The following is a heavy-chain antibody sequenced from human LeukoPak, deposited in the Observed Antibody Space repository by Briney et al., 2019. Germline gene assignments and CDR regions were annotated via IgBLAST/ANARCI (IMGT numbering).Heavy chain of an antibody. J-gene: IGHJ3*01. CDR1: GFTFSSYA. CDR3: GGSWVG. Sequence: PGRSLRLSCAASGFTFSSYAMPWVRQAPGKGLEWVAVISYDGSNKYYADSVKGRFTISRDNSKNTLYLQMNSLRAEDTAVYYCGGSWVGWGQGTMVTVSS. CDR2: ISYDGSNK. V-gene: IGHV3-30-3*01. D-gene: IGHD1-26*01.